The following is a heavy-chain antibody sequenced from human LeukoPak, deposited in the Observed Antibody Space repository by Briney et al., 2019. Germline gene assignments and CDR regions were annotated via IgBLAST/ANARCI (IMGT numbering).Heavy chain of an antibody. J-gene: IGHJ1*01. CDR3: TSWGDTTAEYFQR. CDR2: INPDGRDT. CDR1: GFTVNRCW. D-gene: IGHD2-21*02. V-gene: IGHV3-7*01. Sequence: GFLRLSCVVSGFTVNRCWMNWVRQAPGKGLEWVAHINPDGRDTYYVDSVKGRFTISRDNAQNSMYLQMNSLRVEDTAVYYCTSWGDTTAEYFQRWGQGTLVTVSS.